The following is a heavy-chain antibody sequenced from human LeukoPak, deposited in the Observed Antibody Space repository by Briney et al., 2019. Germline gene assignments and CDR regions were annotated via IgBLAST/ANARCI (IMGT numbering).Heavy chain of an antibody. Sequence: GGSLRLSCTASGFVFSNYWMLWVRQAPGKGLEWVSLIQSDGSGTTYTDSMKGRFIISRDNAKNTLYLQMTSLTAEDTAVHYCARDNTGSIDHWGQGTLVTVSS. J-gene: IGHJ4*02. V-gene: IGHV3-74*01. CDR1: GFVFSNYW. CDR2: IQSDGSGT. CDR3: ARDNTGSIDH. D-gene: IGHD2-8*02.